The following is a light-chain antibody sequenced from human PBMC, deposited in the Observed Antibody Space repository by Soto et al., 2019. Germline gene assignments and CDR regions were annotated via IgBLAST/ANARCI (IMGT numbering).Light chain of an antibody. CDR3: MQGTHWPRT. Sequence: DVVVTQSPLSLPVTLGQPASISCRSNQSLVHSDGIAYFSWFQQRPGRSPRRLIYKVSNRDSGVPARFSGSGSGTDFALKISRVEAEDVGVYYCMQGTHWPRTFGQGTKVDIK. V-gene: IGKV2-30*02. CDR1: QSLVHSDGIAY. CDR2: KVS. J-gene: IGKJ1*01.